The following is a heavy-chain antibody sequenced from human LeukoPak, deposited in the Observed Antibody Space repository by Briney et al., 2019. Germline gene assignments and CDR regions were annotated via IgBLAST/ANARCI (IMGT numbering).Heavy chain of an antibody. CDR2: INSDGGST. CDR3: ARRSAAKDAFDI. D-gene: IGHD6-25*01. V-gene: IGHV3-74*01. Sequence: GGSLRLSCAASGFTFSSYWMHWVRQAPGKGLVWVSRINSDGGSTSYTDSVKGRFTISRDNAKNTLYLQMNSLRAEDTAVYYCARRSAAKDAFDIWGQGTKVTVSS. J-gene: IGHJ3*02. CDR1: GFTFSSYW.